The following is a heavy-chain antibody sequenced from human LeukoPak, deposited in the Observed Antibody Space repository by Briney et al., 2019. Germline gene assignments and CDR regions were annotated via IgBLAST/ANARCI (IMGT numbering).Heavy chain of an antibody. V-gene: IGHV3-43D*03. CDR3: AKDISRRSGYDPSDY. D-gene: IGHD5-12*01. CDR2: ISWDGGST. J-gene: IGHJ4*02. Sequence: GGSLRLSCAASGFTFDDYAMHWVRQAPGKGLEWVSLISWDGGSTYYADSVKGRFTISRDNSKNSLYLQMNSLRAEDTALYYCAKDISRRSGYDPSDYWGQGTLVTVSS. CDR1: GFTFDDYA.